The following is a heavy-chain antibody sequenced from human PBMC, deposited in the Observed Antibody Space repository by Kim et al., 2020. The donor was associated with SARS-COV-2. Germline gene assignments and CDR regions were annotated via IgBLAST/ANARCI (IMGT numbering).Heavy chain of an antibody. Sequence: AETLSLTCTVSGGSISSNYWSWIRQPPGKGLEWIGYIYYIWSTKYNPSLKSRVTISVDTSKNQFSLKLSSVTAADPAVYYCARHPLFYATDVWGQGTTVT. D-gene: IGHD4-17*01. CDR2: IYYIWST. J-gene: IGHJ6*02. V-gene: IGHV4-59*08. CDR3: ARHPLFYATDV. CDR1: GGSISSNY.